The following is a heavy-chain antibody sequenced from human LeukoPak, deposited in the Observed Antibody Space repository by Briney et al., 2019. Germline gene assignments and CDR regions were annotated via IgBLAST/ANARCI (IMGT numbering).Heavy chain of an antibody. J-gene: IGHJ4*02. CDR2: IYGTGST. V-gene: IGHV4-39*07. D-gene: IGHD1-26*01. Sequence: KPSETLSLTCTVSDGSISSSTYFWGWIRQPPGKGLEWIGNIYGTGSTYYNPSLKSRVTISVDRSNNQFSLKLNSVTAADTAVYYCARGPTTSGSYNYFDYWGQGTLVTVSS. CDR3: ARGPTTSGSYNYFDY. CDR1: DGSISSSTYF.